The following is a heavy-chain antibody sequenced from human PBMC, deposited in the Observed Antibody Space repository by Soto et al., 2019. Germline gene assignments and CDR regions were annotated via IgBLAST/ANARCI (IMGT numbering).Heavy chain of an antibody. CDR2: ISGSGGST. V-gene: IGHV3-23*01. J-gene: IGHJ4*02. Sequence: GGSLRLSCAASGFTFSSYAMSWVRQAPGKGLEWVSAISGSGGSTYYADSVKGRFTISRDNSKNTLYLQMNSLRAEDTAVYYCAKNGVGDILTGYTDYWGQGTLVTVSS. CDR1: GFTFSSYA. CDR3: AKNGVGDILTGYTDY. D-gene: IGHD3-9*01.